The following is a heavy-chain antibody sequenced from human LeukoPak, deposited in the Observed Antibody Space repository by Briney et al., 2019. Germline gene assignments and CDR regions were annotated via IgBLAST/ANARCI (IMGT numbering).Heavy chain of an antibody. V-gene: IGHV1-18*04. CDR1: GYTFTSYG. CDR3: ARDIAKFDP. CDR2: ISAYNGNT. J-gene: IGHJ5*02. D-gene: IGHD2-15*01. Sequence: VASVKVSCKASGYTFTSYGISWVRQAPGQGLEWMGWISAYNGNTNYAQKLQGRVTMTRDTSISTAYMELSRLRSDDTAVYYCARDIAKFDPWGQGTLVTVSS.